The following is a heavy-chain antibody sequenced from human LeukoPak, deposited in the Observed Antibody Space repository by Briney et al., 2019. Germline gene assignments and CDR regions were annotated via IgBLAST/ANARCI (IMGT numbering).Heavy chain of an antibody. V-gene: IGHV4-38-2*02. J-gene: IGHJ2*01. CDR3: ARHHSSGWYGGSGDWYFDL. CDR2: IHHRGTT. CDR1: GDSISSDHY. D-gene: IGHD6-19*01. Sequence: SETLSLTCNVSGDSISSDHYWGWIRQPPGKGLEWIGSIHHRGTTYDNPSLKSRVTISVDTSRNQFSLKLSSVTAADTAVYYCARHHSSGWYGGSGDWYFDLWGRGTLVTVSS.